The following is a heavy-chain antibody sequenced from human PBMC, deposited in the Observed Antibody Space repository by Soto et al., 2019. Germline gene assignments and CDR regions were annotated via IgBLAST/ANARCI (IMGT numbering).Heavy chain of an antibody. D-gene: IGHD3-22*01. Sequence: SVKVSCKASGGTFSSYTISWVRQAPGQGLEWMGRIIPILGIANYAQKFQGRVTITADKSTSTAYMELSSLRSEDTAVYYCARVGGSYYYDSSGSHFDCWGQGTLVTVSS. CDR2: IIPILGIA. CDR3: ARVGGSYYYDSSGSHFDC. J-gene: IGHJ4*02. CDR1: GGTFSSYT. V-gene: IGHV1-69*02.